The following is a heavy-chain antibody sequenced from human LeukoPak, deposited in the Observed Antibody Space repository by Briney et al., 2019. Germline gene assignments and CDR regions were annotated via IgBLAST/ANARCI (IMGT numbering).Heavy chain of an antibody. J-gene: IGHJ4*02. CDR1: GFTFSNCA. D-gene: IGHD2-2*01. Sequence: QIGGSLRLSCAASGFTFSNCAMSWVRQAPGKGLEWVSAISESGASTYYADSVKGRFTISRDNSKNTLYLQLNSLRAEDTAVYFCAKWGKGYCSSPSCATDYWGQGTLVTVSS. CDR2: ISESGAST. CDR3: AKWGKGYCSSPSCATDY. V-gene: IGHV3-23*01.